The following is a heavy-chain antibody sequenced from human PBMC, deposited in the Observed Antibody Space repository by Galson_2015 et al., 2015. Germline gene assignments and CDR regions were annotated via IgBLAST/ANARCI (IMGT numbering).Heavy chain of an antibody. V-gene: IGHV2-5*02. D-gene: IGHD2-2*01. Sequence: PALVKPTQTLTLTCTFSGFSLSTSGVGVGWIRQPPGKALEWLALIYWDDDKRYSPSLKSRLTITKDTSKNQVVLTMTNMDPVDTATYYCAHRLTRQLLIDAFDIWGQGTMVTVSS. CDR3: AHRLTRQLLIDAFDI. J-gene: IGHJ3*02. CDR2: IYWDDDK. CDR1: GFSLSTSGVG.